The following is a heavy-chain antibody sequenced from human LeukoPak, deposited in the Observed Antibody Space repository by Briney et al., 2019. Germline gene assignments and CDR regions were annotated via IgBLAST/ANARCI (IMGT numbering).Heavy chain of an antibody. D-gene: IGHD3-9*01. CDR3: ARHGSNYDILTGYYTNDAFDI. Sequence: KPGGSLRLSCAASGFTFSDYYMSWIRQAPGKGLEWVSYISSSGSTIYYADSVKGRFTISRDNAKNSLYLQMNSLRAEDTAVYYCARHGSNYDILTGYYTNDAFDIWAQGTMVTVSS. J-gene: IGHJ3*02. CDR2: ISSSGSTI. CDR1: GFTFSDYY. V-gene: IGHV3-11*01.